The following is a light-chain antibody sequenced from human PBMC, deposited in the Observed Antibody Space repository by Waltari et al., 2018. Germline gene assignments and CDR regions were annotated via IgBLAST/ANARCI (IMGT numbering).Light chain of an antibody. J-gene: IGKJ1*01. CDR3: MQALQTPPT. CDR1: QSLLHNNGYNF. V-gene: IGKV2-28*01. CDR2: LGS. Sequence: DIVMTQSPVSLSVTPGEPASISCRSSQSLLHNNGYNFLDWYLPKPGQSPQLLIYLGSHRASGVPDRFSASGSGTDFTLKISRVEAEDVAVYYCMQALQTPPTFGQGTKVEIK.